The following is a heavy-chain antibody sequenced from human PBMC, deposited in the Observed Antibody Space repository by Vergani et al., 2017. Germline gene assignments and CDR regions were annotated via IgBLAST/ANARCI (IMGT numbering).Heavy chain of an antibody. CDR2: IYSGGST. V-gene: IGHV3-53*01. D-gene: IGHD3-10*01. J-gene: IGHJ4*02. CDR3: ARGWAFSGSQPPFDY. Sequence: EVQLVESGGGLIQPGGSLRLSCAASGFTVSSNYMSWVRQAPGKGLEWVSVIYSGGSTYYADSVKGRFTISRDNSKNTLYLQMNSLRAEDTAVYYCARGWAFSGSQPPFDYWGQGTLVTVSS. CDR1: GFTVSSNY.